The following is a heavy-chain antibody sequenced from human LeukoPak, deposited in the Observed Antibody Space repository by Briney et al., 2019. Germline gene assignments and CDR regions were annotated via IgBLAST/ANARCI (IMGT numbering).Heavy chain of an antibody. J-gene: IGHJ4*02. CDR2: INPSGGST. CDR1: GYTFTSYY. CDR3: ARNLEYCSSTSCFIILPRKYFDY. V-gene: IGHV1-46*01. Sequence: GASVKVSCKASGYTFTSYYMHWVRQAPGQGLEWMGIINPSGGSTSYAQKFQGRVTMTRDTSTSTAYMELSSLRSEDTAVYYCARNLEYCSSTSCFIILPRKYFDYWGQGTLVTVSS. D-gene: IGHD2-2*01.